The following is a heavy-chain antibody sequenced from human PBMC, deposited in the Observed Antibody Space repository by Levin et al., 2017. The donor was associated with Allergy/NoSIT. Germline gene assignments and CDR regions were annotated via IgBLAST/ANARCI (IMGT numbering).Heavy chain of an antibody. CDR1: GDSFTTYW. CDR3: ARQADSSRRSSFDS. J-gene: IGHJ4*02. Sequence: RGESLKISCKGDGDSFTTYWIGWVRQMPGKGLEWMGIIYPRDSDTKYSPSFQGQVTMSADKSISTVYLQWSSLKASDTAIYYCARQADSSRRSSFDSWGQGTLVTVFS. D-gene: IGHD6-13*01. V-gene: IGHV5-51*01. CDR2: IYPRDSDT.